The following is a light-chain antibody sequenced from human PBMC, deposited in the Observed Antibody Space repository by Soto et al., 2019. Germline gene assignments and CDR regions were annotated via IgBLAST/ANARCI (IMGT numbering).Light chain of an antibody. CDR2: GAS. J-gene: IGKJ2*01. V-gene: IGKV3-15*01. CDR1: QRVSSN. Sequence: EIVMTQSPVTLSVSPGERATLSCRASQRVSSNVAWYQQKPGQAPRLLIYGASTRATGIPARFSGSGSETEFTLTISSLQSEDFAVYYCQQYNNWPPYTFGHGTKVEIK. CDR3: QQYNNWPPYT.